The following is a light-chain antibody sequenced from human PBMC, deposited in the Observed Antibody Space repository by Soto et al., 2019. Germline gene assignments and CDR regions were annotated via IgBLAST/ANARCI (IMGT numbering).Light chain of an antibody. V-gene: IGKV3-11*01. Sequence: EIVLTQSPATLSLSPGERATLSCRASQSVGSYLAWYQQKPGQAPRLLIYDASNRATGIPARFTGSGSETDFTLTISSLEAEEFAVYDCQQRKNWQVTFGQGTRREIK. CDR3: QQRKNWQVT. J-gene: IGKJ5*01. CDR2: DAS. CDR1: QSVGSY.